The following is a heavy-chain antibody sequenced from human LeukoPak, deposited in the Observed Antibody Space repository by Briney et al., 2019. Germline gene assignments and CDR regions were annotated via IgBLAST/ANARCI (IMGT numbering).Heavy chain of an antibody. CDR3: ARAPSEIGGYYPEYFRH. J-gene: IGHJ1*01. CDR2: IKSDGST. D-gene: IGHD3-22*01. CDR1: GFTFSTYW. V-gene: IGHV3-74*01. Sequence: GGSLRLSCAASGFTFSTYWMHWVRQAPGKGLVWVSRIKSDGSTNCADSVKGRFTISRDNAKNTVSLQMNSLRAEDTGVYYCARAPSEIGGYYPEYFRHWGQGTLVTVSS.